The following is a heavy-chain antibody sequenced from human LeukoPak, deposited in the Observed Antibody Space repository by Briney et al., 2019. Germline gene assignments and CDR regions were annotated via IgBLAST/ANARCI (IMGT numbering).Heavy chain of an antibody. CDR2: ISGSGGST. CDR3: AKERAAAYYFDY. V-gene: IGHV3-23*01. J-gene: IGHJ4*02. Sequence: GGSLRLSCAASGFTFSSYEMNWVRQAPGKGLEWVSAISGSGGSTYYADSVKGRFTISRDNSKNTLYLQINSLRAEDTAVYYCAKERAAAYYFDYWGQGTLVTVSS. D-gene: IGHD6-13*01. CDR1: GFTFSSYE.